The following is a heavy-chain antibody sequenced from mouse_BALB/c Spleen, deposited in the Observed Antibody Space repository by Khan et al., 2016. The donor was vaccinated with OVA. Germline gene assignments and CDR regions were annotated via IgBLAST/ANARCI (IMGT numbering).Heavy chain of an antibody. CDR3: ASGGYWYFDV. D-gene: IGHD1-1*02. CDR1: GYSFTNYG. V-gene: IGHV9-3-1*01. J-gene: IGHJ1*01. Sequence: QIQLVQSGPEVKKPGETVKISCKASGYSFTNYGMNWVRQAPGKGLKWMGWINTYTGEPTYADDFKGRFAFSLETSASTSYLQHNNLKKEDTATYFCASGGYWYFDVWGAGTTVTVSS. CDR2: INTYTGEP.